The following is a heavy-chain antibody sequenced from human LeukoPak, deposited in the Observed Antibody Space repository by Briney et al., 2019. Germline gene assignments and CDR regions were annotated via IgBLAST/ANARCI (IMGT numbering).Heavy chain of an antibody. D-gene: IGHD5-18*01. Sequence: ASVKVSCKASGYTFTGYYMHWVRQAPGQGLEWMGWINPNSGGTNYAQKFQGRVTMTRDTSISTAYMELSRLRSDDTAVYYCARTTRYDPQLWARRAFDIWGQGTMVTVSS. V-gene: IGHV1-2*02. J-gene: IGHJ3*02. CDR3: ARTTRYDPQLWARRAFDI. CDR2: INPNSGGT. CDR1: GYTFTGYY.